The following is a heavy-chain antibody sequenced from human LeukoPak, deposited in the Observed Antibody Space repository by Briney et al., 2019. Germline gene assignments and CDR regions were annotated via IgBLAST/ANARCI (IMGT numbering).Heavy chain of an antibody. CDR3: ARDRKGSGTRTRYFDL. CDR1: GFTVSSNY. V-gene: IGHV3-53*01. D-gene: IGHD1-1*01. Sequence: GGSLRLSCAASGFTVSSNYVSWVRQAPGKGLEWVSVIYSGGSTYYADSVKGRFTISRDNSKNTLYLQMNSLRAEDTAVYYCARDRKGSGTRTRYFDLWGRGTLVTVSS. CDR2: IYSGGST. J-gene: IGHJ2*01.